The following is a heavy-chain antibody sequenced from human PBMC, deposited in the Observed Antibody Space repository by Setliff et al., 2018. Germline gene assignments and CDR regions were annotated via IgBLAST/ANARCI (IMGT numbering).Heavy chain of an antibody. D-gene: IGHD1-26*01. Sequence: PGESLKISCQGSGFRFTSHWIGWVRQMPGKGLEWMGLIWPGDSDTKYSPSFQGKVTISVDKFINTAYLQWSSLKASDTAMYYCARSGNQVGGDYWGQGTLVTVSS. V-gene: IGHV5-51*01. CDR3: ARSGNQVGGDY. CDR1: GFRFTSHW. CDR2: IWPGDSDT. J-gene: IGHJ4*02.